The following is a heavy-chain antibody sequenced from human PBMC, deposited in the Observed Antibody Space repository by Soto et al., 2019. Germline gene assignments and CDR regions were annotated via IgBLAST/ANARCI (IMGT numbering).Heavy chain of an antibody. D-gene: IGHD3-22*01. J-gene: IGHJ4*02. CDR2: ISSSGSTI. CDR3: ARVSRGTMIVVVPTYYFDY. V-gene: IGHV3-48*03. CDR1: GFTFSSYE. Sequence: QPGGSLRLSCAASGFTFSSYEMNWVRQAPGKGLEWVSYISSSGSTIYYADSVKGRFTISRDNAKNSLYLQMNSLRAEDTAVYYCARVSRGTMIVVVPTYYFDYCGQGTLVTVSS.